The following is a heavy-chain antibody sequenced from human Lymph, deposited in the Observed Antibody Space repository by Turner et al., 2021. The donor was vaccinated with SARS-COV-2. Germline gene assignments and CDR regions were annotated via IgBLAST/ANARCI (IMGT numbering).Heavy chain of an antibody. V-gene: IGHV3-30-3*01. D-gene: IGHD1-26*01. CDR3: ARPKSGSYWSHFDY. CDR2: RSYDGSNK. J-gene: IGHJ4*02. Sequence: QVQLVESGGGVVQPGRSLRLSCAASGFTFSTYAMYWVRQAPGKGLEWVAVRSYDGSNKYYADSVKGRFTISRDNSKNTLFLQVNSLRAEDTAVYYCARPKSGSYWSHFDYWGQGTLVTVSS. CDR1: GFTFSTYA.